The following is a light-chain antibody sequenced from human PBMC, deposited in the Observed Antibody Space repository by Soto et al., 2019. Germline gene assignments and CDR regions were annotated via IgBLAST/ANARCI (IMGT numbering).Light chain of an antibody. Sequence: SVLTQPASVSGSPGQSITISCTGTIXDIAAYNYVSWYQQHPGRAPKLLIYHVNTRPSGISNRFSGSKSGDTASLTISGLQAEDEAEYSCFSYSTSSSLYVFGSGTKVTVL. CDR2: HVN. CDR1: IXDIAAYNY. J-gene: IGLJ1*01. CDR3: FSYSTSSSLYV. V-gene: IGLV2-14*03.